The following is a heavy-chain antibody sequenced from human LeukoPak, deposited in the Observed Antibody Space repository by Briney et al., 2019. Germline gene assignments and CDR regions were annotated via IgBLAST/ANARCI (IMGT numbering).Heavy chain of an antibody. CDR1: GFTFSSYS. Sequence: GGSLRLSCAASGFTFSSYSMNWVRQAPGKGLEWVSAISGSGGSTYYADSVKGRFTISRDNSKNTLYLQMNSLRAEDTAVYYCAKDLPEVAEQKRENDYWGQGTLVTVSS. CDR3: AKDLPEVAEQKRENDY. V-gene: IGHV3-23*01. D-gene: IGHD5-12*01. CDR2: ISGSGGST. J-gene: IGHJ4*02.